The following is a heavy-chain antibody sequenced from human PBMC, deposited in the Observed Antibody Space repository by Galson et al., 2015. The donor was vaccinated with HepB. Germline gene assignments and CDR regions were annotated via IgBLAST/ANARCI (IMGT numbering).Heavy chain of an antibody. D-gene: IGHD6-13*01. CDR3: ARFGSRWYFDY. J-gene: IGHJ4*02. CDR2: IPNDGRNK. V-gene: IGHV3-30*04. CDR1: GFTFSSYA. Sequence: SLRLSCAASGFTFSSYAMHWVRQAPGKGLEWVAVIPNDGRNKYYADHVKGRFTISTDNSKNTLSLQMSSLSPDDTAVYYCARFGSRWYFDYWGQGTLVTVSS.